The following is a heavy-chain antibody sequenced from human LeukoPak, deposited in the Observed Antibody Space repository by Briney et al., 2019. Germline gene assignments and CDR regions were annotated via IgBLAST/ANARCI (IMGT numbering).Heavy chain of an antibody. V-gene: IGHV3-33*08. CDR1: GFTFSSYS. D-gene: IGHD3-22*01. CDR2: IWYDGSNK. J-gene: IGHJ4*02. CDR3: ARERYYYDSSDNFDY. Sequence: PGGSLRLSCAASGFTFSSYSMNWVRQAPGKGLEWVAVIWYDGSNKYYADSVKGRFTISRDNSENTLYLQMNSLRAEDTAVYYCARERYYYDSSDNFDYWGQGTLVTVSS.